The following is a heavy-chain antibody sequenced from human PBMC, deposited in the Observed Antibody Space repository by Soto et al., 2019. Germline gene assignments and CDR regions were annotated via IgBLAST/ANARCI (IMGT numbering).Heavy chain of an antibody. V-gene: IGHV3-48*03. D-gene: IGHD2-8*01. CDR1: GFTFSNYE. CDR3: VRGGVY. J-gene: IGHJ4*02. Sequence: RLSCGASGFTFSNYEMNWVRQAPGKGLEWVSYISSSGSTMYYADSVKSRFTISRDNAKNSLYLQMNSLKVEDTAVYYCVRGGVYWGQGTLVTVSS. CDR2: ISSSGSTM.